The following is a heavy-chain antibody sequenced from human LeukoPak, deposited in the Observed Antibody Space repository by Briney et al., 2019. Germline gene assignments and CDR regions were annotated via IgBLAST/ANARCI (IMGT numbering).Heavy chain of an antibody. CDR1: GFTVSSNY. V-gene: IGHV3-53*01. Sequence: GGSLRLSCAASGFTVSSNYMSWVCQAPGKGLEWVSVIYSGGSTYYADSVKGRFTISRDNSKNTLYLQMNSLRAEDTAVYYCARNDDSQNFDYWGQGTLVTVSS. CDR3: ARNDDSQNFDY. J-gene: IGHJ4*02. D-gene: IGHD3-22*01. CDR2: IYSGGST.